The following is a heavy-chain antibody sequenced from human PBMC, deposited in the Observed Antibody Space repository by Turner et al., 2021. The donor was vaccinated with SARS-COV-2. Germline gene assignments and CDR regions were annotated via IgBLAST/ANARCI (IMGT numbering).Heavy chain of an antibody. Sequence: QVQLVLSGAEVQKPVSSVTVSGKASAGTFSSYAVTWVRQAPGEGLELVGGIIPIFGTANYAQKCQGRVTITADESTCTAYMELSSLRSEDTAVYYCARDSQWEPLDYWGQGTLVTVSS. CDR3: ARDSQWEPLDY. CDR1: AGTFSSYA. V-gene: IGHV1-69*01. J-gene: IGHJ4*02. D-gene: IGHD1-26*01. CDR2: IIPIFGTA.